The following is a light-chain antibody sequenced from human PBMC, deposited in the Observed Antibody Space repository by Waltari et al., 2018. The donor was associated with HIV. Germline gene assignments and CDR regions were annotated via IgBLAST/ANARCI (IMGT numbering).Light chain of an antibody. J-gene: IGLJ2*01. CDR1: TGAVTSGNC. CDR3: LLSFNGVVV. Sequence: QAVVTQEPSLTVSPGGTVTLTCASSTGAVTSGNCPYWFQRRPGQAPKTLLYDTSNRHSWSPARFSGSRLGGKAALTRSGAQFEDEADYFCLLSFNGVVVFGGGTSLTVL. CDR2: DTS. V-gene: IGLV7-46*01.